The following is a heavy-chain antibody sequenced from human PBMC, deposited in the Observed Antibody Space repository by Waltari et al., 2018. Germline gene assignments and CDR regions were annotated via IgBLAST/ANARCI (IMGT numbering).Heavy chain of an antibody. CDR1: GYTFTGYY. CDR2: INPNIGGT. D-gene: IGHD6-13*01. J-gene: IGHJ4*02. Sequence: QVQLVQSGAEVKKPGASVKVSCKASGYTFTGYYMHWVRQAPGQGLEWMGRINPNIGGTNYAQKFQGRVTMTRDTSISTAYMELSRLRSDDTAVYYCARGPTGYSSSWYHFDYWGQGTLVTVSS. CDR3: ARGPTGYSSSWYHFDY. V-gene: IGHV1-2*06.